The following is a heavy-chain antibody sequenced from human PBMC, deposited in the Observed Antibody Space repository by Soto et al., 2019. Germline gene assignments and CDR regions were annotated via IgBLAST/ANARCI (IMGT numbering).Heavy chain of an antibody. CDR1: GFRFDDFA. Sequence: EVLLVASGGGLIQPGRSLRLSCAASGFRFDDFALHWVRQTPGKGLGWIGGINFRSDTIYYADSVKGRLTISRDTAKNPLFLKMPSLRPEDTALYYSAMDPSRYFDSVIHSWRQGTRVTAPS. CDR2: INFRSDTI. D-gene: IGHD3-9*01. V-gene: IGHV3-9*01. CDR3: AMDPSRYFDSVIHS. J-gene: IGHJ4*02.